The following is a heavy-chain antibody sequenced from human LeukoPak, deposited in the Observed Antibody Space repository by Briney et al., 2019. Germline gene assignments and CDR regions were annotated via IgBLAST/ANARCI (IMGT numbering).Heavy chain of an antibody. CDR3: AGEGWGPFDI. Sequence: GGSLRLSCAASGFTFSGYAMHWVRQAPGKGLEWVAVIFHDGSKKKYADSVKGRFTISRDNSKNTLYLQMNSLRAEDTAVYYCAGEGWGPFDIWGQGTMVTVSS. D-gene: IGHD3-16*01. CDR2: IFHDGSKK. J-gene: IGHJ3*02. CDR1: GFTFSGYA. V-gene: IGHV3-30*03.